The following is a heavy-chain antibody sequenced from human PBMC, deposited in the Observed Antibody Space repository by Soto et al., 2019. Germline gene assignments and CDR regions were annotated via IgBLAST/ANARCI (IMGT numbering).Heavy chain of an antibody. Sequence: GGSLRLSCAASGFTFSSYGMHWVRQAPGKGLEWVAVISYDGSNKYYADSVKGRFTISRDNSKNTLYLQMNSLRAEDTAVYYCAKEPYSSGWDLPFYYYYYGMDVWGQGTTVTVSS. CDR2: ISYDGSNK. CDR1: GFTFSSYG. D-gene: IGHD6-19*01. J-gene: IGHJ6*02. V-gene: IGHV3-30*18. CDR3: AKEPYSSGWDLPFYYYYYGMDV.